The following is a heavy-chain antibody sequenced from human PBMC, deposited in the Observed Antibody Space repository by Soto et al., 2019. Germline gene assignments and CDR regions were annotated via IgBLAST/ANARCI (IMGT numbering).Heavy chain of an antibody. Sequence: NPSETLSLTCTVSGGSIITSTYYWGWIRQAPGKGLEWIGSIYYSGSTYYTPSLKSRATISVDTSKNQFSLNLRSVTAADTAVYYCARGIDYYGSGSYYSRQHFDYWGQGALVTVSS. V-gene: IGHV4-39*01. J-gene: IGHJ4*02. CDR2: IYYSGST. CDR1: GGSIITSTYY. D-gene: IGHD3-10*01. CDR3: ARGIDYYGSGSYYSRQHFDY.